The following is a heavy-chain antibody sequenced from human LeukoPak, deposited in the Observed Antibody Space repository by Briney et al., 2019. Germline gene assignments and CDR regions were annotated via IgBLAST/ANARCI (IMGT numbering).Heavy chain of an antibody. CDR3: AKDELGFGDIDY. V-gene: IGHV3-30*02. Sequence: QTGGSLRLSCAASGFTFSSYGMHWVRQAPGKGLEWVAFIWYDGSNKYYADSVKGRFTISRDNSKNTLYLQMNSLRAEDTAVYYCAKDELGFGDIDYWGQGTLVTVSS. J-gene: IGHJ4*02. CDR2: IWYDGSNK. CDR1: GFTFSSYG. D-gene: IGHD3-10*01.